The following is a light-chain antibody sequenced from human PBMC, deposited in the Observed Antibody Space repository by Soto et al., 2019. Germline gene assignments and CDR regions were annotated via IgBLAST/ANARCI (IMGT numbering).Light chain of an antibody. CDR2: AAS. CDR1: RSISNY. CDR3: QQIYISPRT. Sequence: DIQMTQSPSPLSASVGDRVTITCRASRSISNYLNWYQQKPGKAPNLLIYAASSLQSGVPSRFSGSGSGTDFTLTINSLQSEDFATYYCQQIYISPRTFGQGTKLEIK. V-gene: IGKV1-39*01. J-gene: IGKJ2*01.